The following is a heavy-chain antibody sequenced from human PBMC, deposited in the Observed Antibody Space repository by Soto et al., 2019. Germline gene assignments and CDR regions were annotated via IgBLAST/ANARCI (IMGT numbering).Heavy chain of an antibody. J-gene: IGHJ6*02. CDR3: ARGGSLWFGELSAYYYGMDV. V-gene: IGHV1-2*04. CDR1: GGTFSSYA. CDR2: INPNSGST. Sequence: ASVKVSCKASGGTFSSYAISWVRQAPGQGLEWMGWINPNSGSTNYAQKFQGWVTMTRDTSISTAYMELSRLRSDDTAVYYCARGGSLWFGELSAYYYGMDVWGQGTTVTVSS. D-gene: IGHD3-10*01.